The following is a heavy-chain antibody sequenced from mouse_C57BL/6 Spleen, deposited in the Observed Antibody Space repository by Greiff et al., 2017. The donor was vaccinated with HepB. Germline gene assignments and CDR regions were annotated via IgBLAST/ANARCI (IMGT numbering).Heavy chain of an antibody. V-gene: IGHV1-54*01. CDR2: INPGSGGT. CDR1: GYAFTNYL. D-gene: IGHD1-1*01. CDR3: ARDYGSSYVWYFDV. Sequence: QVQLQQSGAELVRPGTSVKVSCKASGYAFTNYLIEWVKQRPGQGLEWIGVINPGSGGTNYNEKFKGKATLTADKSSSTAYMQLSSLTSEDSAVYFSARDYGSSYVWYFDVWGTGTTVTVSS. J-gene: IGHJ1*03.